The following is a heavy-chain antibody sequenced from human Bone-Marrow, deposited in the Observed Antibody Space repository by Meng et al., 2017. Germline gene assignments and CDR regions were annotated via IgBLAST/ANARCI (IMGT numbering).Heavy chain of an antibody. CDR2: VNPSGGST. CDR3: ARPGGYSSNWPLQP. J-gene: IGHJ5*02. V-gene: IGHV1-46*01. D-gene: IGHD6-13*01. CDR1: GYSFISFY. Sequence: ASVKVSCKTSGYSFISFYIHWVRQAPGQGLEWMAVVNPSGGSTAYAPRFQDRVTMTSDMSTSTFFMELSSLRPEDTAVYYCARPGGYSSNWPLQPWGQGTLVTVSS.